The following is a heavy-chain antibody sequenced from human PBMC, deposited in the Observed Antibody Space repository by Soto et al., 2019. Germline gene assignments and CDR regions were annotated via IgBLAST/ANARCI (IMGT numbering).Heavy chain of an antibody. CDR3: ARAAPSTSDRYCSSALCYIPLI. CDR1: GGPFSIYA. J-gene: IGHJ4*02. Sequence: QVQLVQSGAEVRKPGSSVKVSCKASGGPFSIYAISWVRQAPGQGLQWIGGIIPVFDTADYAQMFQGRDTLTADESTNTAYMEVSSLRSEDTDVYYCARAAPSTSDRYCSSALCYIPLIWGQGTLVTVSS. CDR2: IIPVFDTA. D-gene: IGHD2-2*02. V-gene: IGHV1-69*01.